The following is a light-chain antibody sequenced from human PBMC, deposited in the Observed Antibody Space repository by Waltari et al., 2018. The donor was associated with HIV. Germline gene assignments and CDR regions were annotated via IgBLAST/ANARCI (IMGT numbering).Light chain of an antibody. Sequence: SYDLTQPPSVSVSPGQTASITCSGDKLGDKYASWYQQKAGQSPVLVIFQDRQRPSGTPDRFSGSNAGNTATLTISGTHAMDEADYYCQAWDSNTAHVLFGGGTKVTVL. CDR1: KLGDKY. CDR2: QDR. J-gene: IGLJ2*01. V-gene: IGLV3-1*01. CDR3: QAWDSNTAHVL.